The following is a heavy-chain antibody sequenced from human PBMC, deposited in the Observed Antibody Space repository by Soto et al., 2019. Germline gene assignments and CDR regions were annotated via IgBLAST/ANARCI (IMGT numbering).Heavy chain of an antibody. V-gene: IGHV4-31*03. CDR1: GGSISSGGYY. D-gene: IGHD4-17*01. J-gene: IGHJ5*02. CDR2: IYYSGST. Sequence: QVQLQESGPGLVKPSQTLSLTCTVSGGSISSGGYYWSWIRQHPGKGLEWIGYIYYSGSTYYNPSLKSRVTISVDTSKNQFSLKLSSVTAADTAVYYCARGRARVTPVTTCWFDPWGQGTLVTVSS. CDR3: ARGRARVTPVTTCWFDP.